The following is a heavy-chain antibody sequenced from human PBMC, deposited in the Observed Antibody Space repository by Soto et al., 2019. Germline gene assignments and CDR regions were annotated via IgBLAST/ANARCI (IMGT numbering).Heavy chain of an antibody. D-gene: IGHD3-10*01. CDR2: IYYSGST. CDR1: GGSISSYY. V-gene: IGHV4-59*01. Sequence: QVQLQESGPGLVKPSETLSLTCTVSGGSISSYYWSWIRQPPGKGLAWIGYIYYSGSTNYNPSLKSRLTTSGDTAKNQSSLMLSSVPAADTAVYYWARVWGGAFDIWGQGTMVTVSS. J-gene: IGHJ3*02. CDR3: ARVWGGAFDI.